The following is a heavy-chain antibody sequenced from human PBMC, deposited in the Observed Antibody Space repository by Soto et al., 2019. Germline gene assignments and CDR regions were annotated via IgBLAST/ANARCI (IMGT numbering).Heavy chain of an antibody. CDR1: GFTFSSYA. D-gene: IGHD6-19*01. Sequence: GGSLRLSCAASGFTFSSYAMSWVRQAPGKGLQWVSGISGSGGSTYYADSVKGRFTISRDNSKSTLYLQMNSLRVEDTAVYYCASSSGWYPGDYWGQGTLVTVSS. J-gene: IGHJ4*02. CDR3: ASSSGWYPGDY. V-gene: IGHV3-23*01. CDR2: ISGSGGST.